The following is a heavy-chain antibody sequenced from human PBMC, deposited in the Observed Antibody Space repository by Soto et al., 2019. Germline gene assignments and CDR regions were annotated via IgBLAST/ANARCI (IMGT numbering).Heavy chain of an antibody. J-gene: IGHJ3*02. V-gene: IGHV3-30*18. CDR3: AKGKIGSDWAFDI. CDR2: ISYDGSNK. CDR1: GFTFSSYG. Sequence: QVQLVESGGGVVQPGRSLRLSCAASGFTFSSYGMHWVRQAPGKGLEWVAVISYDGSNKYYADSVKGRFTISRDNSKNTLYLQMNSLRAEDTAVYYCAKGKIGSDWAFDIWGQGTMVTVSS. D-gene: IGHD2-21*02.